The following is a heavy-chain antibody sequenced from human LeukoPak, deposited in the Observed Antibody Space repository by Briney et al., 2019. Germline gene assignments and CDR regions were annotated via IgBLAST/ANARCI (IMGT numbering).Heavy chain of an antibody. V-gene: IGHV3-30*02. Sequence: GGSLRLSCAASEFTFSSYGMHWVRQAPGKGLEWVAFIRYDGNNKYYADSVKGRFTISRDNSKNTLYLQMNSLRAEDTAVYYCARRSSGYYYHDAFDIWGQGTMVTVSS. CDR2: IRYDGNNK. J-gene: IGHJ3*02. D-gene: IGHD3-22*01. CDR3: ARRSSGYYYHDAFDI. CDR1: EFTFSSYG.